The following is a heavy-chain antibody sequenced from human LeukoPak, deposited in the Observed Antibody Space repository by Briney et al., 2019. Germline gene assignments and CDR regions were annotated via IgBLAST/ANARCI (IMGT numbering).Heavy chain of an antibody. CDR3: ARGRLWLVRGGTFDY. V-gene: IGHV4-38-2*02. CDR2: IYHSGST. Sequence: SETLSLTCTVSGYSISSGYYWGWIRQPPGKGLEWIGSIYHSGSTYYNPSLKSRVTISVDTSKNQFSLKLSSVTAADTAVYYCARGRLWLVRGGTFDYWGQGTLVTVSS. CDR1: GYSISSGYY. D-gene: IGHD6-19*01. J-gene: IGHJ4*02.